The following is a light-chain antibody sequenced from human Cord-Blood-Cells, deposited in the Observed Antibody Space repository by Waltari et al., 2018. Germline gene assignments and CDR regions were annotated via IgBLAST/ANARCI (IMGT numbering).Light chain of an antibody. CDR1: QSISSY. J-gene: IGKJ2*01. Sequence: DIQMTRSPSSLSASVGDRVTITCRASQSISSYLNWYQQNPGKAPKLLIYAASSLQSGVPSRFSGSGSGTDFTLTISSLQPEDFATYYCQQSYSTPYTFGQGTKLEIK. CDR3: QQSYSTPYT. V-gene: IGKV1-39*01. CDR2: AAS.